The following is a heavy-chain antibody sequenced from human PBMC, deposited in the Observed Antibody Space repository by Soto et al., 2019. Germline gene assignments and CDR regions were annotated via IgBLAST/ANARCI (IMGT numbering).Heavy chain of an antibody. D-gene: IGHD2-2*02. Sequence: GSLRLSCVASGFTFSSYWMYWVRQAPGKGLVWVSRINSDGSSTSYADSVKGRFTMSRDNAKNTLYLQVNSLRAEDTAVYFCARGRYCSSTSCYKALDYWGQGTLVTVSS. J-gene: IGHJ4*02. CDR2: INSDGSST. CDR1: GFTFSSYW. CDR3: ARGRYCSSTSCYKALDY. V-gene: IGHV3-74*01.